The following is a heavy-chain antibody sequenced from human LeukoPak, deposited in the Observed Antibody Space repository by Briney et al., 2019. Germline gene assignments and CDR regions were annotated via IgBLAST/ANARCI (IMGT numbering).Heavy chain of an antibody. Sequence: GGSLRLSCAASGFTFNNYAMSWVRQAPGKGLEWVSGISGTGTSTYYADSVRGRFTISRDNSIHALYLQVDSLRAEDTAVYYCAKGLVLAAIYYFASWGQGTLVTVSS. CDR1: GFTFNNYA. V-gene: IGHV3-23*01. CDR2: ISGTGTST. D-gene: IGHD2-21*02. CDR3: AKGLVLAAIYYFAS. J-gene: IGHJ4*02.